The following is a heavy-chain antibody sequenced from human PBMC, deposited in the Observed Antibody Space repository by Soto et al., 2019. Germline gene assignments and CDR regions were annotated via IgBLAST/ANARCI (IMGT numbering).Heavy chain of an antibody. Sequence: PGGSLRLSCAASGFTFSSYGMHWVRQAPGKGLEWVAVIWYDGSNKYYADSVKGRFTISRDNSKNTLYLQMNSLRAEDTAVYYCARATSVVVPAADVDFDYWGQGTLVTVS. CDR3: ARATSVVVPAADVDFDY. V-gene: IGHV3-33*01. J-gene: IGHJ4*02. D-gene: IGHD2-2*01. CDR1: GFTFSSYG. CDR2: IWYDGSNK.